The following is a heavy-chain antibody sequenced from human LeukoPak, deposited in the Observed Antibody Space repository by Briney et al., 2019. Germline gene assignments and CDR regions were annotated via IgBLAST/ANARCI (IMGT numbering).Heavy chain of an antibody. V-gene: IGHV1-18*01. D-gene: IGHD2-2*02. CDR3: ARARRARLGYCSSTSCYSFPDY. Sequence: GGSVKVSCKASGYTFTSYGIGWVRQAPGQGLEWMGWISAYNGNTNYAQKLQGRVTMTTDTSTSTAYMELRSLRSDDTAVYYCARARRARLGYCSSTSCYSFPDYWGQGTLVTVSS. J-gene: IGHJ4*02. CDR1: GYTFTSYG. CDR2: ISAYNGNT.